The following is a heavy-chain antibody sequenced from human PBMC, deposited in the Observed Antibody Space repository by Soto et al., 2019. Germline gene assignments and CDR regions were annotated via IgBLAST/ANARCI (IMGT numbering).Heavy chain of an antibody. CDR2: ISAHNGNT. Sequence: QVHLVQSGAEVKKPGASVKVSCKASGYTFTSYGITWVRQAPGQGLEWMGWISAHNGNTDYAQKLPGRVIVTRDTSTSTDYMELRSLIYDDTAVYSCARGRYGDYWGQGALVTVSS. D-gene: IGHD1-1*01. CDR3: ARGRYGDY. J-gene: IGHJ4*02. CDR1: GYTFTSYG. V-gene: IGHV1-18*01.